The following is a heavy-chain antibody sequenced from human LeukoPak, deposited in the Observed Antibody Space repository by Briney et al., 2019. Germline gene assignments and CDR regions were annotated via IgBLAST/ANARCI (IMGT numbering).Heavy chain of an antibody. D-gene: IGHD1-20*01. Sequence: SETLSLTCTVSGGSISSSSYHWGWIRQPPGKGLEWIGSIYYSGSTYYNPSLKSRVTISVDTSKNQFSLKLSSVTAADTAVYYCAKYNWNAFHFGYWGQGTLVTVSS. CDR2: IYYSGST. J-gene: IGHJ4*02. CDR3: AKYNWNAFHFGY. V-gene: IGHV4-39*01. CDR1: GGSISSSSYH.